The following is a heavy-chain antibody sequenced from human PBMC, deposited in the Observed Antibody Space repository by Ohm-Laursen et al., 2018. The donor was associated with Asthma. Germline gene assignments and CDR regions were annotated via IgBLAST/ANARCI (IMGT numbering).Heavy chain of an antibody. Sequence: SLRLSCTASGFTFSSYGMHWVRQAPGKGLEWVAIIWYDGSNKYYADSVKGRFTTSRDNSKNTVDLQMNSLRAEDTAVYYCARDGSRSGHYPRPHDYWGQGTLVTVSS. J-gene: IGHJ4*02. CDR3: ARDGSRSGHYPRPHDY. CDR2: IWYDGSNK. CDR1: GFTFSSYG. V-gene: IGHV3-33*01. D-gene: IGHD3-22*01.